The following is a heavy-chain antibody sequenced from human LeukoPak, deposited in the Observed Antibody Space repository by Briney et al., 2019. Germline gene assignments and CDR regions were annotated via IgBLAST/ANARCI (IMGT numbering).Heavy chain of an antibody. CDR1: GYTFTSYD. Sequence: KPGASVKVSCKASGYTFTSYDINWVRQATGQGLEWMGWMNPNSGNTGYAQKFQGRVTMTRNTSISTAYMELSSLRSEDTAVYYCARVSSSWYVYYYGMDVWGQGTTVTVPS. CDR2: MNPNSGNT. CDR3: ARVSSSWYVYYYGMDV. D-gene: IGHD6-13*01. V-gene: IGHV1-8*01. J-gene: IGHJ6*02.